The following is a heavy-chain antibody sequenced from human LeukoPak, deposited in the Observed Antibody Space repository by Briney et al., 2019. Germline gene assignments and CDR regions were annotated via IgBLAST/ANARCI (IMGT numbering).Heavy chain of an antibody. Sequence: SVKVSCKASGGTFSSYAISWVRQAPGQGLEWMGGIIPIFGTANYAQKFQGRVTITADESTSTAYMELSSLRSEDTAVYYCAREREGYCSSTSCRSTQGDYYYYMDVWGKGTTVTVSS. CDR1: GGTFSSYA. J-gene: IGHJ6*03. CDR3: AREREGYCSSTSCRSTQGDYYYYMDV. CDR2: IIPIFGTA. D-gene: IGHD2-2*01. V-gene: IGHV1-69*13.